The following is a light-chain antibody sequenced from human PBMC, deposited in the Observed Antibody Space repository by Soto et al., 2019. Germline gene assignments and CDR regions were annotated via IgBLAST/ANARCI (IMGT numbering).Light chain of an antibody. CDR2: GAS. Sequence: EIVMTQSPATLSVSPGERATLSCRASQSISSNLAWYQQKPGQAPRLRIYGASTRATGIPARFSGSGSGTEFTLTISSLQTEDFAVYYCHHYNNWPPLFTSGPGTKVDI. CDR3: HHYNNWPPLFT. CDR1: QSISSN. V-gene: IGKV3-15*01. J-gene: IGKJ3*01.